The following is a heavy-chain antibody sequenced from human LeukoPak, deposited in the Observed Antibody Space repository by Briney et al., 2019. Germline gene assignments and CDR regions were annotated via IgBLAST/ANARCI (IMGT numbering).Heavy chain of an antibody. CDR3: AKGHILLWFGELLY. V-gene: IGHV3-23*01. D-gene: IGHD3-10*01. CDR2: ISGSGGST. Sequence: GGSLRLSCAASGFTFSSYAMSWVRQAPEKGLEWVSAISGSGGSTYYADSVKGRFTISRDNSKNTLYLQMNSLRAEDTAVYYCAKGHILLWFGELLYWGQGTLVTVSS. CDR1: GFTFSSYA. J-gene: IGHJ4*02.